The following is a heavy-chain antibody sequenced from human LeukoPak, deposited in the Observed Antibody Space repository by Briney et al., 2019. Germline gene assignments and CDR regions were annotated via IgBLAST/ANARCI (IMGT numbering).Heavy chain of an antibody. J-gene: IGHJ4*02. V-gene: IGHV4-39*07. Sequence: SETLSLTCTVSGGSITSSSHYWGWIRQPPGKGLEWIGSIYSSGSTYHNPSLKSRVTMSVDTSKNQFSLKLSSVTAADTAVYYCARHRAGHKYQLPNNEYYFDYWGQGTLVTVSS. CDR2: IYSSGST. CDR3: ARHRAGHKYQLPNNEYYFDY. CDR1: GGSITSSSHY. D-gene: IGHD2-2*01.